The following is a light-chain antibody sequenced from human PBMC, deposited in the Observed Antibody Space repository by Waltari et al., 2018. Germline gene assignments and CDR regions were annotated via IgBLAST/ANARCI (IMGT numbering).Light chain of an antibody. CDR2: SAS. V-gene: IGKV1-39*01. CDR3: QQSYTVPRT. Sequence: DSEMTQSPSSLSASIGDRVTITGRARESSSDYLNWYQQRPGKAPQLLIYSASGLQSEVPSRFSGSGSGTEFTLIISGLQAEDFATYYCQQSYTVPRTFGQGTTVDVK. J-gene: IGKJ3*01. CDR1: ESSSDY.